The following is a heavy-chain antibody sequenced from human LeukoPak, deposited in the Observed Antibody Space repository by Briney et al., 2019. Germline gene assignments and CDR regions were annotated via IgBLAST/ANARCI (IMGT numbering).Heavy chain of an antibody. Sequence: GGSLRLSCAASGFPFSSYAMHWVRQAPGKGLEWVAVISYDESNKYYADSVKGRFTISRDNSKNTLYLQMNSLRAEDTAVYYCARDLFYYYYYGMDVWGQGTTVTVSS. CDR3: ARDLFYYYYYGMDV. J-gene: IGHJ6*02. D-gene: IGHD2/OR15-2a*01. CDR1: GFPFSSYA. CDR2: ISYDESNK. V-gene: IGHV3-30*04.